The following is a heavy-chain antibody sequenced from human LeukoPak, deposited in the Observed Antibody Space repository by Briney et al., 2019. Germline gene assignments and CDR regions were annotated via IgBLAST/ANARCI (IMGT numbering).Heavy chain of an antibody. J-gene: IGHJ6*02. Sequence: SVKVSCKASGYTFTSYGISWVRQAPGQGLEWMGRIIPILGIANYAQKFQGRVTITADKSTSTAYMELSSLRSEDTAVYYCARNALSDYGDYYYGMDVWGQGTTVTVSS. CDR1: GYTFTSYG. D-gene: IGHD4-17*01. V-gene: IGHV1-69*04. CDR3: ARNALSDYGDYYYGMDV. CDR2: IIPILGIA.